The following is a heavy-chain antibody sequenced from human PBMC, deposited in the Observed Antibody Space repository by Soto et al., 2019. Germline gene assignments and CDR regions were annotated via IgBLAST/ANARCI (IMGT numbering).Heavy chain of an antibody. J-gene: IGHJ5*02. V-gene: IGHV1-69*13. D-gene: IGHD2-15*01. CDR1: GYTFSSNG. CDR2: IIPIFGTA. CDR3: ARIGGYCSGGSCYSLPGNWFDP. Sequence: GASVKVSCKASGYTFSSNGISWVRQAPGQRLEWMGGIIPIFGTANYAQKFQGRVTITADESTSTAYMELSSLRSEDTAVYYCARIGGYCSGGSCYSLPGNWFDPWGQGTLVTVS.